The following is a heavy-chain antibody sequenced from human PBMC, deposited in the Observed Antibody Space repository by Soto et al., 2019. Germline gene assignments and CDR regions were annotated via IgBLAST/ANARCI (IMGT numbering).Heavy chain of an antibody. V-gene: IGHV3-66*01. CDR2: IYSDGRT. CDR1: GLTVSSRF. CDR3: ARDIVVVASASNHDGYYI. D-gene: IGHD2-2*01. Sequence: EVQLVESGGDLVQPGGSLRLSCAVSGLTVSSRFKSWVRQAPGKGLEGVSVIYSDGRTYYADSVKGRYTISRDNSKNTLYLQMNSLIDEDTAVYYCARDIVVVASASNHDGYYIWGQGTMVTVSS. J-gene: IGHJ3*02.